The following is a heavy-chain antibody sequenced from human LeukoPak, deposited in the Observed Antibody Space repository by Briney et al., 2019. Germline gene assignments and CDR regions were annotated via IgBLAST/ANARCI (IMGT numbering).Heavy chain of an antibody. CDR3: AREAFEDLGYDY. V-gene: IGHV3-48*01. J-gene: IGHJ4*02. D-gene: IGHD2-15*01. CDR1: GFTFSSYS. CDR2: ISSSSSTI. Sequence: GXSLRLSCAASGFTFSSYSMNWVRQAPGKGLEWVSYISSSSSTIYYADSVKGRFNISRENAKNSMYMQMNSLRAEDTAVYYCAREAFEDLGYDYWGQGTLVTVSS.